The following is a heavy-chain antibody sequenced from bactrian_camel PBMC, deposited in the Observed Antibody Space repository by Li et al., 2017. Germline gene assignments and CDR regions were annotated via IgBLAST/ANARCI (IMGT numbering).Heavy chain of an antibody. D-gene: IGHD4*01. Sequence: HVQLVESGGGLVQPGGSLRLSCAASGFTYSRYYMSWVRQAPGKGLQWVSSIYSAGDNTLYADSVKGRFTISRDNAKSTLSLQLSGLQTEDTAIYYCVRGCTHGDCPGFLGQGTQVTVS. CDR3: VRGCTHGDCPGF. V-gene: IGHV3-2*01. CDR2: IYSAGDNT. CDR1: GFTYSRYY. J-gene: IGHJ6*01.